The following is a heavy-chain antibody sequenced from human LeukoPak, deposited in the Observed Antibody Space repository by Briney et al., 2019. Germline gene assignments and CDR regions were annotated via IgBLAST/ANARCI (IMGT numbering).Heavy chain of an antibody. V-gene: IGHV1-46*01. D-gene: IGHD1-26*01. CDR3: AKESVPYSGSYTT. CDR2: INPSGGST. J-gene: IGHJ5*02. Sequence: ASVKVSCKASGYTFTSYYMHWVRQAPGQGVEWMGLINPSGGSTSYAQKFQGRVTMTRDTSTSTVYMELSSLRSEDTAVYYCAKESVPYSGSYTTWGQGTLVTVSS. CDR1: GYTFTSYY.